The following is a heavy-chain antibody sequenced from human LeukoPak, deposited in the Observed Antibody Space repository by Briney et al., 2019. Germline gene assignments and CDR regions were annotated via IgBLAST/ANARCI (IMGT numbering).Heavy chain of an antibody. CDR2: IYYSGGT. CDR3: ARSRRYYDILTGAHTLYYFDY. V-gene: IGHV4-61*01. D-gene: IGHD3-9*01. CDR1: GGSVSSGSYY. Sequence: PSETLSLTCTVSGGSVSSGSYYWSWIRQPPGKGLEWIGYIYYSGGTNYNPSLKSRVTISVDTSKNQSSLKLSSVTAADTAVYYCARSRRYYDILTGAHTLYYFDYWGQGTLVTVSS. J-gene: IGHJ4*02.